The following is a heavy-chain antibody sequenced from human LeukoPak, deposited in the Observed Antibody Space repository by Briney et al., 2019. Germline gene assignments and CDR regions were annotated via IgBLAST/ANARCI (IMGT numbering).Heavy chain of an antibody. J-gene: IGHJ5*02. Sequence: SETLSLTCTVSGGSISSYYWSWIRQPPGKGLEWIGYIYYSGSTNYNPSLKSRVTISVDTSKNQFSLKLTSVTAADTAVYFCARGGYYGSGNDFRFDPWGQGALVTVSS. CDR1: GGSISSYY. CDR2: IYYSGST. V-gene: IGHV4-59*01. CDR3: ARGGYYGSGNDFRFDP. D-gene: IGHD3-10*01.